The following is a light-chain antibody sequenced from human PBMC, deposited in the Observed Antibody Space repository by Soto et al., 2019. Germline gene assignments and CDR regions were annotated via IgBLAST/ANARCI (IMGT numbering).Light chain of an antibody. CDR1: QGISSY. CDR3: QQADTFPIT. V-gene: IGKV1-8*01. J-gene: IGKJ5*01. Sequence: AIRMTQSPSSLSASTGDRVTITCRASQGISSYLAWYQQKPGKAPKLLIYAASTLQSGVPSRFSGSGSGTDFTLTISSLQPEDSAIYYCQQADTFPITFGQGTRLEI. CDR2: AAS.